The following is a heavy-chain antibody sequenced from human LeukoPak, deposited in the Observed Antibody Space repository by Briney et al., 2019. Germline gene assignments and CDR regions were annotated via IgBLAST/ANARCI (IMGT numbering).Heavy chain of an antibody. CDR2: ISSSGSTI. V-gene: IGHV3-48*03. D-gene: IGHD3-10*01. J-gene: IGHJ6*04. CDR1: GFTFSSYE. Sequence: RGGSLRLSCAASGFTFSSYEMNWVRQAPGKGLEWVSYISSSGSTIYYADSVKGRFTISRDNAKNSLYLQMNSLRAEDTAVYYCASYPIGGSGSYYYYYYGMDVWGKGTTVTVSS. CDR3: ASYPIGGSGSYYYYYYGMDV.